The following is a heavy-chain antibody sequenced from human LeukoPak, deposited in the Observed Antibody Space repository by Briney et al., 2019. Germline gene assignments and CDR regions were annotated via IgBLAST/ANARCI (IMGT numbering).Heavy chain of an antibody. D-gene: IGHD6-19*01. Sequence: GGSLRLSCAASGFTFSSYGMHWVRQAPGKGLEWVAVISYDGSNKYYADSVKGRFTISRDNSKNTLYLQMNSLRAEDTAVYYCARVKKQWLPQGIFDYWGQGTLVTVSS. CDR3: ARVKKQWLPQGIFDY. CDR2: ISYDGSNK. V-gene: IGHV3-30*03. CDR1: GFTFSSYG. J-gene: IGHJ4*02.